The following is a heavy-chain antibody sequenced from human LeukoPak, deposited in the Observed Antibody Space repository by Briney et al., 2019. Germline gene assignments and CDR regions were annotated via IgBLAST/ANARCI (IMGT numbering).Heavy chain of an antibody. V-gene: IGHV3-21*01. D-gene: IGHD6-19*01. J-gene: IGHJ4*02. CDR1: GFTFSSYS. CDR2: ISSSSSYI. CDR3: ASGRYSRGWYPLGY. Sequence: GGSLRLSCAASGFTFSSYSMNWVRQAPGKGLEWVSSISSSSSYIYYADSVKGRFTISRDNAKNSLYLQMNSLRAEDTAVYYCASGRYSRGWYPLGYWGQGTLVTVSS.